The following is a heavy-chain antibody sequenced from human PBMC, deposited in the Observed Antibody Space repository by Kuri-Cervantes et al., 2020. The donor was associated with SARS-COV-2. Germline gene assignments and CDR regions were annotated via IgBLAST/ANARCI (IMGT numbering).Heavy chain of an antibody. CDR3: ARGEIMVRGVPSDY. CDR1: GFTFSSYS. V-gene: IGHV3-48*04. J-gene: IGHJ4*02. Sequence: GESLKISCAASGFTFSSYSMNWVRQAPGKGLEWVSGISWNSGSIGYADSVKGRFTISRDNAKNSLYLQMNSLRAEDTAVYYCARGEIMVRGVPSDYWGQGTLVTVSS. D-gene: IGHD3-10*01. CDR2: ISWNSGSI.